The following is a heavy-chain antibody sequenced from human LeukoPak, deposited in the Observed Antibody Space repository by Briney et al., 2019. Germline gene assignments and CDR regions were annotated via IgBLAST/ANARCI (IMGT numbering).Heavy chain of an antibody. J-gene: IGHJ4*02. CDR2: IWYDGSNK. CDR3: ARDGLYCSSTSCYTPPFDY. CDR1: GFTFSSYA. D-gene: IGHD2-2*02. Sequence: GGSLRLSCAASGFTFSSYAMHWVRQAPGKGLEWVAVIWYDGSNKYYADSVKGRFTISRDNSKNTLYLQMNSLRAEDTAVYYCARDGLYCSSTSCYTPPFDYWGQGTLVTVSS. V-gene: IGHV3-33*08.